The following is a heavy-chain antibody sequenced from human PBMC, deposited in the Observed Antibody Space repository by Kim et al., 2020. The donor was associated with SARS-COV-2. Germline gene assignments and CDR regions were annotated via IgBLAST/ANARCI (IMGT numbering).Heavy chain of an antibody. J-gene: IGHJ4*02. V-gene: IGHV6-1*01. CDR3: ARGPRIAVAGAIDY. D-gene: IGHD6-19*01. Sequence: AVSVNSRKTINPDTSKNQFYLQLNSVTPEDTAVYYCARGPRIAVAGAIDYWSQGTLVTVSS.